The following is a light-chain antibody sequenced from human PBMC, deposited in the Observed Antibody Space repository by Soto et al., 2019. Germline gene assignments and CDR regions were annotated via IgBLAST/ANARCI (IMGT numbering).Light chain of an antibody. J-gene: IGKJ4*01. Sequence: EIVLTQSPATLSLSAGERATLSCMASQSVSSYLAWYQQKPGQAPRLLIYDASNRATGIPARFSGRGSGTGFTLTICSLEPEDVAVYYCQQRSNWHPSLTFGGGIKVEIK. CDR1: QSVSSY. CDR2: DAS. V-gene: IGKV3-11*01. CDR3: QQRSNWHPSLT.